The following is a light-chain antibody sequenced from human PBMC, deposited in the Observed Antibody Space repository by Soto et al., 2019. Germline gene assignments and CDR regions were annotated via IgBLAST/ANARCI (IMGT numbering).Light chain of an antibody. Sequence: IQMTQSPSSLSASVRDRVTITCRASQSISSYLNWYQQKPGKAPKLLIYAASILQSGVPSRFSGSGSGTDFTLTISSLQPEDFATYYCQQSDSTPPTFGQGTKVETK. CDR1: QSISSY. CDR3: QQSDSTPPT. V-gene: IGKV1-39*01. J-gene: IGKJ1*01. CDR2: AAS.